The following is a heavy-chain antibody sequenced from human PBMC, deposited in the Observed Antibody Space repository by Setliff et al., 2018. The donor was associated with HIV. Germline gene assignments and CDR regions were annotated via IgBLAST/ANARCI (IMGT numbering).Heavy chain of an antibody. Sequence: PGESLTISCKASGYKFTGYWINWVRQMPGKGLEWMGRIDPSDSYVDYSPSFQGHVTISIDKSVSSAHLQWSSPKASDTAMYYCARHKNGAYSLDSWGQGTLVTVSS. CDR3: ARHKNGAYSLDS. D-gene: IGHD4-17*01. CDR1: GYKFTGYW. CDR2: IDPSDSYV. V-gene: IGHV5-10-1*01. J-gene: IGHJ4*02.